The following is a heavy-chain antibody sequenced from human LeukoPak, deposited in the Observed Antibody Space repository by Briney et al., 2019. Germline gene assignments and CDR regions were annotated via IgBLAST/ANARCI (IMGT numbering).Heavy chain of an antibody. Sequence: SETLSLTCTVSGGSISSSSYYWGWIRQPPGKGLEWIGSIYYSGSTYYNPSLKSRVTISVDTSKNQFSLKLSSVTAADTAVYYCARSSDCSGGSCYFPFDYWGQGTLVTVSS. J-gene: IGHJ4*02. V-gene: IGHV4-39*07. CDR2: IYYSGST. CDR1: GGSISSSSYY. D-gene: IGHD2-15*01. CDR3: ARSSDCSGGSCYFPFDY.